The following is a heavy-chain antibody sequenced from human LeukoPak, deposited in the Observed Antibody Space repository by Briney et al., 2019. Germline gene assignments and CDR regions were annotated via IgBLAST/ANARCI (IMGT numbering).Heavy chain of an antibody. V-gene: IGHV3-21*05. J-gene: IGHJ4*02. CDR3: VRDHYWAFDY. D-gene: IGHD2-15*01. Sequence: GGSLRLSCAASGFTFSTYSMNWVRQAPGQGLEWIAYIRGSGNDIYYADSVKGRFTISRDNAKNSLSLEMNSLRAEDTAVYYCVRDHYWAFDYWGQGTLVTVSS. CDR1: GFTFSTYS. CDR2: IRGSGNDI.